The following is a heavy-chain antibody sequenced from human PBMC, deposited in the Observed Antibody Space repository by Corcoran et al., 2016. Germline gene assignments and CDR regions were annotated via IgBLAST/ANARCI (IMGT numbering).Heavy chain of an antibody. J-gene: IGHJ5*02. CDR2: TYYRSKWYN. D-gene: IGHD6-13*01. V-gene: IGHV6-1*01. CDR1: GDSVSSNSAA. Sequence: QVQLQLSGPGLVKPSQTLPLTCAISGDSVSSNSAAWNWIRQSPSRGLEWLGRTYYRSKWYNDYAASVKSRITIVPDTSRNQFSLHLNSVTHYDTAVYCCLRGPRGSSGHWFDPWGQGTLVTVSS. CDR3: LRGPRGSSGHWFDP.